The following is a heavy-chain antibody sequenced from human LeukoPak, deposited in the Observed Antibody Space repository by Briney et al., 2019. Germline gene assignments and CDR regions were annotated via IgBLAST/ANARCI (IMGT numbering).Heavy chain of an antibody. Sequence: ASVKVSCKASGYTFTSYDINWVRQATGQGLEWMGWMNPNSGNTGYAQKFQGRVTITRNTSISAAYMELSSLRSEDTAVYYCARGRRAAAGTDIGYWGQGTLVTVSS. V-gene: IGHV1-8*03. J-gene: IGHJ4*02. D-gene: IGHD6-13*01. CDR2: MNPNSGNT. CDR1: GYTFTSYD. CDR3: ARGRRAAAGTDIGY.